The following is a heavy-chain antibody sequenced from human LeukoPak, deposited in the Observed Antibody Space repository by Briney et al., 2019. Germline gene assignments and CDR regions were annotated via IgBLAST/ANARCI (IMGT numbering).Heavy chain of an antibody. CDR3: AKGHDFWSY. D-gene: IGHD3-3*01. CDR1: EFTVSSNY. Sequence: GGSLRLSCAASEFTVSSNYMAWVRQAPGKGLEWVSLIYSGGDTYYADSVQGRFTISRDNSKNMFHLQMNSLRAEDTAVYYCAKGHDFWSYWGQGTLVTVSS. J-gene: IGHJ4*02. CDR2: IYSGGDT. V-gene: IGHV3-66*01.